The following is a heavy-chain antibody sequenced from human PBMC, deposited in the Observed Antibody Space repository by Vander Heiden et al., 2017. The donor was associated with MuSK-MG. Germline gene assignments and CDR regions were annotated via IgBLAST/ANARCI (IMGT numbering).Heavy chain of an antibody. CDR3: AKERVRNDHTNSFDF. V-gene: IGHV3-23*01. CDR2: ISGSGINT. J-gene: IGHJ4*02. CDR1: GLTFSNYA. D-gene: IGHD2-21*01. Sequence: EVQLLESGGGLVQPGGSLRLSCAASGLTFSNYAMAWVRQAPGKGLEWVSSISGSGINTYHADSVKGRFTISSDNSENTLYLQMNSLRAEDTAVYFCAKERVRNDHTNSFDFWCQGTLVTVSS.